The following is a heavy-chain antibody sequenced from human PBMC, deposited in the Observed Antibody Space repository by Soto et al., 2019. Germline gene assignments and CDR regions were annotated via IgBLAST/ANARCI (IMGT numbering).Heavy chain of an antibody. D-gene: IGHD3-10*01. CDR3: ARDRGGFDS. Sequence: QVQLVQSGVEVKKPGASVKVSCQTSGYTFTNYGVSWVRQAPGQGLEWMGWISPYNGNTKYAQKFQGRVTLTADTSTNTANMDLRSLRSDDTAVYYCARDRGGFDSWGQGTLVTVSS. V-gene: IGHV1-18*01. CDR1: GYTFTNYG. CDR2: ISPYNGNT. J-gene: IGHJ4*02.